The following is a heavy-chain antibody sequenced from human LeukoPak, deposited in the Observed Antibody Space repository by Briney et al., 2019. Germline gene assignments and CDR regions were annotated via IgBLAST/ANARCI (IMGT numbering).Heavy chain of an antibody. J-gene: IGHJ4*02. Sequence: SETLSLTCAVYGGSFSGYYWSWIRQPPGKGLEWIGEINHSGSTNYNPSLKSRVTISVDTSKNQFSLKLSSVTAADTAVYYCARDDYGSRPGYWGQGTLVTVSS. CDR2: INHSGST. CDR1: GGSFSGYY. V-gene: IGHV4-34*01. CDR3: ARDDYGSRPGY. D-gene: IGHD3-10*01.